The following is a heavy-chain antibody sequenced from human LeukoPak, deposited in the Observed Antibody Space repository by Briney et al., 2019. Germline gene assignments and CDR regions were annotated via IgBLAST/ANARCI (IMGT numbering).Heavy chain of an antibody. D-gene: IGHD1-26*01. CDR3: ATDREGGRPTAGFDY. Sequence: ASVKVSCKASGYTFTSYGISWVRQAPGQGLEWMGWISAYNGNTNYAQKLQGRVTMTTDTSTSTAYMELSSLRSEDTAVYYCATDREGGRPTAGFDYWGQGTLVTVSS. J-gene: IGHJ4*02. V-gene: IGHV1-18*01. CDR1: GYTFTSYG. CDR2: ISAYNGNT.